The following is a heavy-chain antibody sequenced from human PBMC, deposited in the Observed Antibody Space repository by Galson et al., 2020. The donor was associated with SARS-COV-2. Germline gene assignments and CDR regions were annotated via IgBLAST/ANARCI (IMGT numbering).Heavy chain of an antibody. CDR3: ARMRAYYGSGSYYSYGMDV. J-gene: IGHJ6*02. Sequence: KIGESLKISCQGSGYSFTSYWLGWVHQMPGKGLEWMGLIYPGDSHTRYSPSFQGQVTISADKSISTAYLQWSSLKASDTAMYYCARMRAYYGSGSYYSYGMDVWGQGTTVTVSS. D-gene: IGHD3-10*01. CDR2: IYPGDSHT. V-gene: IGHV5-51*07. CDR1: GYSFTSYW.